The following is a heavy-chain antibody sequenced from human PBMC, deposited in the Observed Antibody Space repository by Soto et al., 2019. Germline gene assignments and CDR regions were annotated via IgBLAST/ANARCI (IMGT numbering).Heavy chain of an antibody. D-gene: IGHD5-12*01. Sequence: EVQLVESGGGLVQPGGSLRLSCAASGFTFSSLWMHWVRQVPGKGLVWVSRINTDGSTITYADSVKGRFTSSRDNAKNTLYLQMNSLRAEDTAVYYCAREWATPVWVYDYWGQGTLVTVSS. CDR2: INTDGSTI. CDR1: GFTFSSLW. V-gene: IGHV3-74*01. J-gene: IGHJ4*02. CDR3: AREWATPVWVYDY.